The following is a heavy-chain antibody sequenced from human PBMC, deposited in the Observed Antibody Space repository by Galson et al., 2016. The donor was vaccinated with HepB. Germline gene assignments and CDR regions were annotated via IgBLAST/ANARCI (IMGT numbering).Heavy chain of an antibody. CDR1: GGSISSGGYY. J-gene: IGHJ4*02. Sequence: LSLTCTVSGGSISSGGYYWSWIRQHPGKGLEWIGYIYYSGSTYYNPSLKSRVTISVDTSKNQFSLKLSSVTAADTAVYYCAKGSWDSSSGWVYDYWGQGTLVTVSS. CDR3: AKGSWDSSSGWVYDY. CDR2: IYYSGST. D-gene: IGHD6-6*01. V-gene: IGHV4-31*03.